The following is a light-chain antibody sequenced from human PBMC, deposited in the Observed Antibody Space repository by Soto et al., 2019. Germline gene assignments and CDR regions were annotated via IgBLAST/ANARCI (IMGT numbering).Light chain of an antibody. CDR3: QQSYSIPPYT. Sequence: DIQMTQSPSSLSASVGDKVTITCRASQSISTYLNWYQQKPGKAPKLLIFAASSLQSGVPSRFSGSGSGTDFTLTISDLQPEDFSTYYCQQSYSIPPYTFGQGTNLGIK. CDR1: QSISTY. J-gene: IGKJ2*01. V-gene: IGKV1-39*01. CDR2: AAS.